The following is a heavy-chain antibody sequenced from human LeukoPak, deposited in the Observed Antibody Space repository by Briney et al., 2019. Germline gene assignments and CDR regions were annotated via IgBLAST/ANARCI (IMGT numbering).Heavy chain of an antibody. J-gene: IGHJ4*02. CDR2: INHSGST. D-gene: IGHD6-13*01. V-gene: IGHV4-4*02. Sequence: PSGTLSLTCGVSGGSISSINWWCWVRQPPGKGLEWIGEINHSGSTNYNPSLKSRVAISVDTSKNQFSLKLSSVTAADTAVYYCARGRRGTGGQQLRLERPQHLFYFDYWGQGTLVTVSS. CDR3: ARGRRGTGGQQLRLERPQHLFYFDY. CDR1: GGSISSINW.